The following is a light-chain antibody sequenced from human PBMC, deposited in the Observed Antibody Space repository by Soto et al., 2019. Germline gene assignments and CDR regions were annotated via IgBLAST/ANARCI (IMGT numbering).Light chain of an antibody. Sequence: EIVLTQSPGTLSLSPGERATLSCRASQSVSSSYLAWYQQKPGHAPRLLIYGASSRATGIPGRFSGSGSGTDFTLTISRLEPDDFAVYYCQQYCSSLTFGGGTKVEIK. V-gene: IGKV3-20*01. J-gene: IGKJ4*01. CDR1: QSVSSSY. CDR3: QQYCSSLT. CDR2: GAS.